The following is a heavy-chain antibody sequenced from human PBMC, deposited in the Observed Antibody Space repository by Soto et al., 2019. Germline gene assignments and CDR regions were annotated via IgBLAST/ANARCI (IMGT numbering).Heavy chain of an antibody. Sequence: PSQTLSLTCVISGDSVSSNSAAWNWIRQSPSRGLEWLGRTYYRSKWYNDYAVSVKSRITVNPDTSKNQFSLQLNSVTPEDTAVYYCARALSSGPPILPGFDPRGQGTLVTVSS. CDR3: ARALSSGPPILPGFDP. D-gene: IGHD6-19*01. CDR1: GDSVSSNSAA. J-gene: IGHJ5*02. V-gene: IGHV6-1*01. CDR2: TYYRSKWYN.